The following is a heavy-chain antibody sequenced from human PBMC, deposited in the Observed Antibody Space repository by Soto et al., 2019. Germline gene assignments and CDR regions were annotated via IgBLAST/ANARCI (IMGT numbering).Heavy chain of an antibody. CDR1: GFTFSSYA. Sequence: PGGSLRLSCAASGFTFSSYAMSWVRQAPGKGLEWVSAISGSGGSTYYADSVKGRFTISRDNSKNTLYLQMNSLRAEDTAVYYCARYCSGGSCYSRLAPDEFWGQGTLVTVSS. CDR3: ARYCSGGSCYSRLAPDEF. D-gene: IGHD2-15*01. CDR2: ISGSGGST. V-gene: IGHV3-23*01. J-gene: IGHJ4*02.